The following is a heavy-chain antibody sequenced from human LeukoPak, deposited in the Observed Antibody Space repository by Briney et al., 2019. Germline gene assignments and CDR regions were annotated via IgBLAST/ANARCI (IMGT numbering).Heavy chain of an antibody. CDR1: GFTLSDSA. CDR2: IDRPAKSYAT. D-gene: IGHD1-26*01. CDR3: TRDRGTYNWLDP. Sequence: GGSLKLSCAASGFTLSDSAIHWVRQASGKGLEWVGLIDRPAKSYATAYGASVGGRFTISRDDSKNTAYLQMDSLKTEDTALYYCTRDRGTYNWLDPWGQGTLVTVSP. V-gene: IGHV3-73*01. J-gene: IGHJ5*02.